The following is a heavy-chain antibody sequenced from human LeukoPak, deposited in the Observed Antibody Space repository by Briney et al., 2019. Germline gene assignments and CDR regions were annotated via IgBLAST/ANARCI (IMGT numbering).Heavy chain of an antibody. D-gene: IGHD6-13*01. Sequence: PSETLSLTCTVSGGSISSYYWSWIRQPPGKGLEWIGYIYYSGSTNYIPSLKSRVTISVDTSKNQFSLKLSSVTAADTAVYYCARLRGSSLDAFDIWGQGTMVTVSS. CDR1: GGSISSYY. CDR3: ARLRGSSLDAFDI. J-gene: IGHJ3*02. CDR2: IYYSGST. V-gene: IGHV4-59*01.